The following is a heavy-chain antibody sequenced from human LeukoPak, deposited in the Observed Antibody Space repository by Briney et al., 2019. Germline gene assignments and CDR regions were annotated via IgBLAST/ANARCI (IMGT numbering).Heavy chain of an antibody. D-gene: IGHD5-12*01. V-gene: IGHV3-33*06. J-gene: IGHJ6*03. CDR1: GFTFSSYG. CDR2: IWYDGSNK. CDR3: AKSGYSGYDKYYYYMDV. Sequence: PGGSLRLSCAASGFTFSSYGMHWVRQAPGKGLEWVAVIWYDGSNKYYADSVKGRFTISRDNSKNTLYLQMNSLRAEDTAVYYCAKSGYSGYDKYYYYMDVWGRGTTVTVSS.